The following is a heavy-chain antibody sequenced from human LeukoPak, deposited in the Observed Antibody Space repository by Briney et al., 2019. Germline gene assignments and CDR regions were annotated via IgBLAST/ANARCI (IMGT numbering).Heavy chain of an antibody. D-gene: IGHD5-18*01. J-gene: IGHJ4*02. CDR1: EFTFSTYS. V-gene: IGHV3-21*01. CDR3: ARGENNYGYYYFDY. Sequence: PGGSLRLSCAASEFTFSTYSMNWVRQAPGKGLEWVSSISSSSSYIYYADSVKGRFTISRDSAKNSLYLQMNSLRAEDTAVYYCARGENNYGYYYFDYWGQGTLVTVSS. CDR2: ISSSSSYI.